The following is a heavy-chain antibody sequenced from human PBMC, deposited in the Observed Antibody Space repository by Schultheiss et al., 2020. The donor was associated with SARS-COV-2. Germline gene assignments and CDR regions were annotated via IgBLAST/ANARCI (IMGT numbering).Heavy chain of an antibody. CDR3: ARRDGYKTFDY. Sequence: GGSLRLSCAASGFTFSSYGMHWVRQAPGKGLEWVAVIWYDGSNKYYADSVKGRFTISRDNSKNTLYLQMNSLRAEDTAVYYCARRDGYKTFDYWGQGTLVTVSS. CDR2: IWYDGSNK. D-gene: IGHD5-24*01. V-gene: IGHV3-30*19. J-gene: IGHJ4*02. CDR1: GFTFSSYG.